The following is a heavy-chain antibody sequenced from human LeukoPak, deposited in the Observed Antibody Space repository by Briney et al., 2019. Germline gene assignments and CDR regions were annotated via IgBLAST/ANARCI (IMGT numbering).Heavy chain of an antibody. CDR1: GFSFNEYA. CDR3: ARHGSGRKYFDPLDY. D-gene: IGHD1-26*01. Sequence: PGGSLRLSCAAAGFSFNEYAMHWVRQAPGKGLEWVAVIWRDGSNKYYADPVKGRFTVSRDNPKNTLNLQMDSLRVEDTAVYYCARHGSGRKYFDPLDYWGQGTLVTVSS. V-gene: IGHV3-33*08. CDR2: IWRDGSNK. J-gene: IGHJ4*02.